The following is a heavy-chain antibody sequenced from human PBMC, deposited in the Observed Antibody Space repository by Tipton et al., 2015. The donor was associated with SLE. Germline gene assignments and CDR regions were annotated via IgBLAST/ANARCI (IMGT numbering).Heavy chain of an antibody. CDR2: IYFSGSA. D-gene: IGHD2-8*02. J-gene: IGHJ4*02. CDR3: ARGSCSGGVCYIDY. CDR1: GGSISNYY. V-gene: IGHV4-59*01. Sequence: TLSLTCTVSGGSISNYYWSWIRQPPGKGLEWIGYIYFSGSANYNPSLKSRVTISLDTSKNQFSLKLNSVTAADTAVYYCARGSCSGGVCYIDYWGQGTLVTVSS.